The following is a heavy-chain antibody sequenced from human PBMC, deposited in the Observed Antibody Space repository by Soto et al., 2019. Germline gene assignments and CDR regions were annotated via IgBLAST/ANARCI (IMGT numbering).Heavy chain of an antibody. V-gene: IGHV3-23*01. CDR1: GFIFSTYA. D-gene: IGHD2-15*01. CDR3: AKGWSDYFDS. Sequence: GGSLRFSCAASGFIFSTYAMNWVRQAPGEGLEWVSAVSGSGGSTYYADSVKGRFTISRDNSKNALYLQMNSLRAEDTAVYHCAKGWSDYFDSWGQGTLVTVSS. CDR2: VSGSGGST. J-gene: IGHJ4*02.